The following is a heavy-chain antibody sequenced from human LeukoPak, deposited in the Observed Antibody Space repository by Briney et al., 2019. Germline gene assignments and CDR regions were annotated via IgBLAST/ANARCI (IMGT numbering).Heavy chain of an antibody. CDR3: ARVLDGSGYYLTYYYYGMDV. V-gene: IGHV3-30*04. J-gene: IGHJ6*02. D-gene: IGHD3-22*01. Sequence: PGGSLRLSCAASGFTFSNYAMHWVRQAPGKGLEWVAVISYDGSNKYYADSVKGRFTISRDNSKNTLYLQMNSLRAEDTAVYYCARVLDGSGYYLTYYYYGMDVWGRGTTVSVSS. CDR1: GFTFSNYA. CDR2: ISYDGSNK.